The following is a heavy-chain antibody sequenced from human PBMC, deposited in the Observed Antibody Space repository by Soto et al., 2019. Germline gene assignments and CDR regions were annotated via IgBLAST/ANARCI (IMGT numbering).Heavy chain of an antibody. CDR2: ISGSGGST. D-gene: IGHD3-3*01. Sequence: EVQLLESGGGLVQPGGSLRLSCAASGFTFSSYAMSWVRQAPGKGLEWVSAISGSGGSTYYADSVKGRFTISRDNSKNTLYLQMNSLRAEDTAVYYCAKVTYYDFWSGPGGDGMDVWGQGTTVTVSS. CDR3: AKVTYYDFWSGPGGDGMDV. V-gene: IGHV3-23*01. J-gene: IGHJ6*02. CDR1: GFTFSSYA.